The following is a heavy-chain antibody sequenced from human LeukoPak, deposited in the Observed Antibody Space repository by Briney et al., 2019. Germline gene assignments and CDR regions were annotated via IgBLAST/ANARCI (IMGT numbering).Heavy chain of an antibody. CDR2: ISGSGGST. Sequence: GGSLRLSCAASGFTFSSYAMSWVRQAPGKGLEWVSAISGSGGSTYYADSVKGRFTISRDNSKNTLYLQMNSLRAEDTALYHCAREGYQLLSGTEDYYYYYMDVWGKGTTVTISS. CDR1: GFTFSSYA. V-gene: IGHV3-23*01. CDR3: AREGYQLLSGTEDYYYYYMDV. J-gene: IGHJ6*03. D-gene: IGHD2-2*01.